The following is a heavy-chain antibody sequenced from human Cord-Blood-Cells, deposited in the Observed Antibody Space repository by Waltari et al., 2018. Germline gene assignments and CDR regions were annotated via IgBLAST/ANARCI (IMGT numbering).Heavy chain of an antibody. J-gene: IGHJ1*01. CDR2: IYYSGST. D-gene: IGHD3-3*01. V-gene: IGHV4-59*01. Sequence: QVQLQESGPGLVKPSETLSLTCTVSGGSIRSYYWSWIRQPPGKGLEWIGYIYYSGSTNYNPSLKSRVTISVDTSKNQFSLKLSSVTAADTAVYYCARSEGDFWSGYKYFQHWGQGTLVTVSS. CDR3: ARSEGDFWSGYKYFQH. CDR1: GGSIRSYY.